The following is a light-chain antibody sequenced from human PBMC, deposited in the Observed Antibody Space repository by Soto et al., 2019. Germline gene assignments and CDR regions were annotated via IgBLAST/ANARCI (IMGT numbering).Light chain of an antibody. CDR1: SSNIGSNT. CDR3: AAWDDSLNGPWV. CDR2: SNN. J-gene: IGLJ3*02. V-gene: IGLV1-44*01. Sequence: QPVLTQPPSASGTPGQRVTISCSGSSSNIGSNTVNWYQQLPGTAPKLLIYSNNQRPSGVPDRFSGSKSGTSASLAISGLQYEDEADYYCAAWDDSLNGPWVFGGGTKLTVL.